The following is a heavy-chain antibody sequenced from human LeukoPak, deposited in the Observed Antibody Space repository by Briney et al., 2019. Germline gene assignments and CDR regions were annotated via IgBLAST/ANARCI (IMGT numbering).Heavy chain of an antibody. CDR3: ARNYDSSGYYGETTDAFDI. D-gene: IGHD3-22*01. CDR2: IYYSGST. CDR1: GGSISSYY. Sequence: KPSGTLSLTCTVSGGSISSYYWSWIRQPPGKGLEWIGYIYYSGSTNYNPSLKSRVTISVDTSKNQFSLKLSSVTAADTAVYYCARNYDSSGYYGETTDAFDIWGQGTMVTVSS. J-gene: IGHJ3*02. V-gene: IGHV4-59*01.